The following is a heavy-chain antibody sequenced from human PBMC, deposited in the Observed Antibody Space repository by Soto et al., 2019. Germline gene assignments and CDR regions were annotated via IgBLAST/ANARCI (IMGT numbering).Heavy chain of an antibody. CDR3: AAATAMDQYNWFDP. CDR1: GFTFTSSA. CDR2: IVVGSGNT. V-gene: IGHV1-58*02. J-gene: IGHJ5*02. Sequence: QMQLVQSGPEVKKPGTSVKVSCKASGFTFTSSAMQWVRQARGQRLEWIGWIVVGSGNTNYAQKSQERVTITRDMSTSTAYMELSSMRSEATAVYYCAAATAMDQYNWFDPWGQGTLVTVSS. D-gene: IGHD5-18*01.